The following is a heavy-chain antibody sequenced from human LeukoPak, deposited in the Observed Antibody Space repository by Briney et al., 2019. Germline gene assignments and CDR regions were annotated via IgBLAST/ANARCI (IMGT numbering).Heavy chain of an antibody. D-gene: IGHD5-24*01. CDR3: ARDYKYAFDN. V-gene: IGHV3-48*01. CDR2: IGISSGNT. Sequence: GGSLRLSCAASGFTFSDYSMNWVRQAPGKGLEWISYIGISSGNTKYADSVKGRFTISGDRAKNSLYLQMNSLRVEDTAVYYCARDYKYAFDNWGQGTLVTVSS. CDR1: GFTFSDYS. J-gene: IGHJ4*02.